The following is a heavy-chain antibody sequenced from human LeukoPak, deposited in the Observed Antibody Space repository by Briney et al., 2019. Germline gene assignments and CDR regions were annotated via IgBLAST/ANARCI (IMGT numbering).Heavy chain of an antibody. D-gene: IGHD3-22*01. CDR1: GFTFDDSA. Sequence: GRSLRLSCAASGFTFDDSAMHWVRQAPGKGLEWVSGISWKSGSIEYADSVKGRFTISRDNAKNSLYLQMNSLRAEDTAFYYCAKAASYVLYDSSGSAVFLDYWGQGTLVTVSS. CDR2: ISWKSGSI. V-gene: IGHV3-9*01. CDR3: AKAASYVLYDSSGSAVFLDY. J-gene: IGHJ4*02.